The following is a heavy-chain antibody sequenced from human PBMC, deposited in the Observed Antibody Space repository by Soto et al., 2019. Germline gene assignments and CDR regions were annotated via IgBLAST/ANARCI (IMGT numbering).Heavy chain of an antibody. CDR1: GFTFSSYA. D-gene: IGHD6-6*01. CDR2: ISYDGSNK. CDR3: ARFDDGSSFDY. V-gene: IGHV3-30-3*01. Sequence: QVQLVESGGGVVQPGRSLRLSCAASGFTFSSYAMHWVRQAPGKGLEGVAVISYDGSNKYYADSVKGRFTISRDNSENALYLQMNSVRAEDTAVYYCARFDDGSSFDYWGQGTLVTVSS. J-gene: IGHJ4*02.